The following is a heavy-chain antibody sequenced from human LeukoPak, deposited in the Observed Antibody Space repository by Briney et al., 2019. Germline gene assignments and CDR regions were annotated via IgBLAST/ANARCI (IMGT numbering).Heavy chain of an antibody. J-gene: IGHJ4*02. CDR1: GYTFTSYG. CDR2: IIPILGIA. V-gene: IGHV1-69*04. CDR3: AREGDGFDYYDSSDEEGYCDY. D-gene: IGHD3-22*01. Sequence: ASVKVSCKASGYTFTSYGISWVRQAPGQGLEWMGRIIPILGIANYAQKFQGRVTITADKSTSTAYMELSSLRSEDTAVYYCAREGDGFDYYDSSDEEGYCDYWGQGTLVTVSS.